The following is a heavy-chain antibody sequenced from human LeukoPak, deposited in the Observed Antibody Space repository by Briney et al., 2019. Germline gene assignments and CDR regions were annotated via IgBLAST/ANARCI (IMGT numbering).Heavy chain of an antibody. CDR1: GGSISSSYSY. Sequence: SETLSLTCTVSGGSISSSYSYWGWIRQPPGKGLEWVGIIYYSGSTYYNPSLKSRVTISVDTSKNQFYLKLSSVTAADTAVYYCARVVLWFGELSSYFDYWGQGTLVTVSS. V-gene: IGHV4-39*07. CDR2: IYYSGST. CDR3: ARVVLWFGELSSYFDY. D-gene: IGHD3-10*01. J-gene: IGHJ4*02.